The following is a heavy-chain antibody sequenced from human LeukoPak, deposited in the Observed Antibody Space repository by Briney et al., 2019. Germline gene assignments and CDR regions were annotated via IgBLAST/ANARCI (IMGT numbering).Heavy chain of an antibody. Sequence: SETLSLTCTVSGASISSYYWSWVRQPPGKGLEWIGYIYTSGSTNYNPSPKSQVTISVDTSKNQFSLKLSSVTAADTAVYYCARQNPNTYYDFWSGYRNDAFDIWGQGTMVTVS. CDR3: ARQNPNTYYDFWSGYRNDAFDI. J-gene: IGHJ3*02. CDR2: IYTSGST. CDR1: GASISSYY. V-gene: IGHV4-4*09. D-gene: IGHD3-3*01.